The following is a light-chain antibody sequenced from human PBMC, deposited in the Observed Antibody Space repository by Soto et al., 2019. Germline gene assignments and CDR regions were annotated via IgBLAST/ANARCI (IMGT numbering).Light chain of an antibody. V-gene: IGKV1-5*01. J-gene: IGKJ1*01. CDR2: LAS. Sequence: DIQMTQSPSTLSASVGDRVSINFRASQSISAWLAWYQQKPGKAPKLLMYLASTLQSGVPPRFSGTGSGTNFTLTISSLQPEDFATYYCQQLIRFPTKFGQGTKVDI. CDR1: QSISAW. CDR3: QQLIRFPTK.